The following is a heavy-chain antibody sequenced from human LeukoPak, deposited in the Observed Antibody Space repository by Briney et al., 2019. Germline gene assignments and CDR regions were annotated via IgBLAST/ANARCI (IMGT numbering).Heavy chain of an antibody. CDR2: ISGRGEST. J-gene: IGHJ4*02. D-gene: IGHD2-8*02. V-gene: IGHV3-23*01. Sequence: GGSLRLSCATSGFTFSSYAVSWVRQSLGKGLKWVSGISGRGESTYYEDSVKGRFTISKDNSRNTVYLQMNSLRAEDTAVYYCAASLDLAVYGIDYWGQGTLVTVSS. CDR3: AASLDLAVYGIDY. CDR1: GFTFSSYA.